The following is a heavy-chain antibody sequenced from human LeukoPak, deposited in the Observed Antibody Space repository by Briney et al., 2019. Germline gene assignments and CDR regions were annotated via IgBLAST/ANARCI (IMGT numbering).Heavy chain of an antibody. Sequence: PGGSLRLSCAASGFTFSSYAMHWVRQAPGKGLEYVSAISSNGGSTYYANSVKGRFTISRDNSKSTVYLQMNSLRAEDTAVYYCANEYFGDYHFEYWGQGTLVTVSS. CDR1: GFTFSSYA. CDR3: ANEYFGDYHFEY. D-gene: IGHD4-17*01. J-gene: IGHJ4*02. CDR2: ISSNGGST. V-gene: IGHV3-64*01.